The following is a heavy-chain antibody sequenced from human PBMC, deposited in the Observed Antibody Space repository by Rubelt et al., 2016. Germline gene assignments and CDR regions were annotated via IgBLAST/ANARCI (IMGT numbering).Heavy chain of an antibody. V-gene: IGHV3-23*01. CDR3: AKDLLYRVRVTFDS. Sequence: EVQLLESGGGLVQPGGSLRLSCAASGFTFSSYAMTWVRQAPGKGLEWVSVIYSGDITYYAHSVKGRFTISRDNSKNTLYLQMNSLRAEDTAIYYCAKDLLYRVRVTFDSWGQGTMVTVS. J-gene: IGHJ3*02. D-gene: IGHD2/OR15-2a*01. CDR1: GFTFSSYA. CDR2: IYSGDIT.